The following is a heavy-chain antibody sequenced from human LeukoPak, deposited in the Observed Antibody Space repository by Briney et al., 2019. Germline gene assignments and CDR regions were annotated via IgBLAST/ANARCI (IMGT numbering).Heavy chain of an antibody. CDR3: ARQDGRYYGSGSYSPDS. V-gene: IGHV5-51*01. CDR1: GYDFTSYW. D-gene: IGHD3-10*01. J-gene: IGHJ4*02. Sequence: GESLKISCKGSGYDFTSYWIGWVRQMPGKGLEWMGVIYPGDSDTRYSPSFQGQVTISADKSTSTAYLQWSSLKASDTAMHYCARQDGRYYGSGSYSPDSWGQGTLVTVSS. CDR2: IYPGDSDT.